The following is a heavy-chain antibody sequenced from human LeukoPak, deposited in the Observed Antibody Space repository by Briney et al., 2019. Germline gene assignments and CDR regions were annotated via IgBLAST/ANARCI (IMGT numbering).Heavy chain of an antibody. CDR2: INPNSGGT. J-gene: IGHJ4*02. Sequence: ASVKVSCKASGYTFTGYYMHWVRQAPGQGLEWMGWINPNSGGTNYAQKFQGRVTMTRDTSISTAYMELSRLRSDDTAVYYCAREGSRGGLIPLFDYWGQGTLVTVSS. CDR3: AREGSRGGLIPLFDY. CDR1: GYTFTGYY. V-gene: IGHV1-2*02. D-gene: IGHD4-23*01.